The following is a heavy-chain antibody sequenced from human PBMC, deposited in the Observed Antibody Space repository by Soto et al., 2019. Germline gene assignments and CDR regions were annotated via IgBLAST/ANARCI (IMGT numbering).Heavy chain of an antibody. CDR3: AREDGTYFDY. Sequence: EVQLVESGGGLVKPGGSLRLSCAASGFTFSSYSMNWVRQAPGKGLEWVSSISSSSSYIYYADSVKGRFTISRDNAKNSLSLQMNSVRAEETAVDCCAREDGTYFDYWGQGTLVTVSS. D-gene: IGHD1-1*01. CDR1: GFTFSSYS. CDR2: ISSSSSYI. J-gene: IGHJ4*02. V-gene: IGHV3-21*01.